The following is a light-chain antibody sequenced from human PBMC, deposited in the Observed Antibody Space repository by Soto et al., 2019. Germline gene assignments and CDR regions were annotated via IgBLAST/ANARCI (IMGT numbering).Light chain of an antibody. Sequence: EIVLTQSPGTLSLSPGERATLSCRASQSVSNNYLAWYQQKPGQAPRLLIADDSRRATGIPDRFSGSGSGTDFTLTISRLEPEDFAVYYCQQCARSPLTFGQGTKVDIK. CDR3: QQCARSPLT. CDR2: DDS. J-gene: IGKJ1*01. V-gene: IGKV3-20*01. CDR1: QSVSNNY.